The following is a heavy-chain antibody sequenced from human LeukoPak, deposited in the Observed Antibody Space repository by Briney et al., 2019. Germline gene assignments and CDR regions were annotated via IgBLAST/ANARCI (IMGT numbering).Heavy chain of an antibody. CDR2: ISGDGGST. D-gene: IGHD5-12*01. CDR3: TKDHRGYAGDYFDY. CDR1: GFTFDDYA. V-gene: IGHV3-43*02. J-gene: IGHJ4*02. Sequence: GGSLRLSCAASGFTFDDYAMHWVRQAPGKGLECVSLISGDGGSTYYADSVKGRFTISRDSSKNSLYLQMNSLRTDDTALYYCTKDHRGYAGDYFDYWGQGTLVTVSS.